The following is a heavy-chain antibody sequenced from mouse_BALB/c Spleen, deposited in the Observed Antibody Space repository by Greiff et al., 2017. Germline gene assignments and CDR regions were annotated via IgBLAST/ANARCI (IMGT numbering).Heavy chain of an antibody. D-gene: IGHD3-2*01. CDR1: GFTFSSYT. Sequence: EVKVVESGGGLVKPGGSLKLSCAASGFTFSSYTMSWVRQTPEKRLEWVATISSGGSYTYYPDSVKGRFTISRDNAKNTLYLQMSSLKSEDTAMYYCTRADSSGYVSMDYWGQGTSVTVSS. J-gene: IGHJ4*01. CDR3: TRADSSGYVSMDY. V-gene: IGHV5-6-4*01. CDR2: ISSGGSYT.